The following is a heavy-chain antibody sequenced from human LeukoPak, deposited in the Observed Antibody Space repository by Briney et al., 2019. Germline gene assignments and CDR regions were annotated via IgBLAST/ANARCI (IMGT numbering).Heavy chain of an antibody. V-gene: IGHV6-1*01. Sequence: SQTLSLTCAFSGDSVSSNSAAWNWIRQSPSRGLEWLGRTYYRSKWYNDYAVSVKSRITINPDTSKNQFSLQLNSVTPEDTAVYYCARTGYSSGWYTTGDDYWGQGTLVTVSS. J-gene: IGHJ4*02. CDR3: ARTGYSSGWYTTGDDY. D-gene: IGHD6-19*01. CDR1: GDSVSSNSAA. CDR2: TYYRSKWYN.